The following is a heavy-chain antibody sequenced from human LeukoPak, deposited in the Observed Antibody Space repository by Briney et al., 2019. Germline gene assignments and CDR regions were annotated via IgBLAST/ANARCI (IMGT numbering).Heavy chain of an antibody. Sequence: GVSLRRYCSASGFTCSSYWRHWLRQAPGKGLVGVLSINSDRSRTSYAESVKGRFTTSRDNAKNTLYLQMNSLRAEDTAVYYCARERSRDGHNWAGEYYFDYWGQGTLVTVSS. J-gene: IGHJ4*02. D-gene: IGHD5-24*01. CDR1: GFTCSSYW. CDR3: ARERSRDGHNWAGEYYFDY. CDR2: INSDRSRT. V-gene: IGHV3-74*01.